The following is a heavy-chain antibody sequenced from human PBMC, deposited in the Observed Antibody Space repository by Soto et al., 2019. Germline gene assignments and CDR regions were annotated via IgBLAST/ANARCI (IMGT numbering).Heavy chain of an antibody. D-gene: IGHD3-22*01. CDR2: ISGSGGST. CDR3: AKADYYDSGGYYHPYFDY. CDR1: GFTFSSYA. V-gene: IGHV3-23*01. J-gene: IGHJ4*02. Sequence: GGSLRLSCAASGFTFSSYAMSWVRQAPGKGLEWVSAISGSGGSTYYADSVKGQFTISRDNSKNTLYLQMNSLRADDTAVYYCAKADYYDSGGYYHPYFDYWGQGTLVTVSS.